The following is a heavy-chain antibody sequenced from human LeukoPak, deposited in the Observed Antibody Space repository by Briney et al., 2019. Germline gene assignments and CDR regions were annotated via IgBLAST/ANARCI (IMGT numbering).Heavy chain of an antibody. D-gene: IGHD6-25*01. CDR1: GFTFSSYS. V-gene: IGHV3-48*02. J-gene: IGHJ4*02. CDR3: ARISPSASDHLDY. CDR2: ISSSSSTI. Sequence: PGGSLRLSCAASGFTFSSYSMTWVRQAPGKGLEWVSYISSSSSTIYYADAVKGRFTISRDNAKNPLYLQMNSLRDEDTAVYYCARISPSASDHLDYWGQGTLVTVS.